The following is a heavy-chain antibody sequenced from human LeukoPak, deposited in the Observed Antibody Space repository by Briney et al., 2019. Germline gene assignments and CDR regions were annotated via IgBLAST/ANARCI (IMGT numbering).Heavy chain of an antibody. CDR3: ARRTSNPVGAIDY. Sequence: SETLSLTCTVSGGSISISNYYWGWIRQPPGRRLEWIGSISYSGTYYNPSLKSRLTISVDTSKNHFSLSLRSVTAADTAVYYCARRTSNPVGAIDYWGQGTLVTVSS. V-gene: IGHV4-39*01. D-gene: IGHD1-26*01. CDR1: GGSISISNYY. CDR2: ISYSGT. J-gene: IGHJ4*02.